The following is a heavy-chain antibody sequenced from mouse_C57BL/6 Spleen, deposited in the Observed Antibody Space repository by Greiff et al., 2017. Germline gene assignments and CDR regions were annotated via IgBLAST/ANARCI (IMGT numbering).Heavy chain of an antibody. D-gene: IGHD4-1*01. V-gene: IGHV1-9*01. CDR3: ARGRVGRGYAMDY. CDR1: GYTFTGYW. CDR2: ILPGSGST. J-gene: IGHJ4*01. Sequence: QVQLQQSGAELMKPGASVKLSCKATGYTFTGYWIEWVKQRPGHGLVWIGEILPGSGSTNYNEKFKGKATFTADTSSNPSYMQLSSVTTEDSSIYYCARGRVGRGYAMDYWGQGTSVTVSS.